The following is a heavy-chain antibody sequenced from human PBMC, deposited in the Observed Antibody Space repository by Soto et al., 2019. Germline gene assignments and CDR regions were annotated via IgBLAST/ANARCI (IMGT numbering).Heavy chain of an antibody. D-gene: IGHD3-10*01. CDR1: EVTFSSHD. Sequence: SGGSLRLSCATSEVTFSSHDMNWVRQAPGKGLEWVSYISSGSGSIYYAASVKGRFTISRDNAKKSLYFQMNSLRDEDTAVYYCTREGVRSYYSGMDVWGQGTTVTVSS. CDR3: TREGVRSYYSGMDV. V-gene: IGHV3-48*02. J-gene: IGHJ6*02. CDR2: ISSGSGSI.